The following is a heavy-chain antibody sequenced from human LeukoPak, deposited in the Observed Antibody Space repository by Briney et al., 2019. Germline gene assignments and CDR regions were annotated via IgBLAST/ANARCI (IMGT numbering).Heavy chain of an antibody. J-gene: IGHJ4*02. D-gene: IGHD3-10*01. CDR3: ARDSDYGSGSYYNGNFDY. Sequence: GRSLRLSCAASGFTFSSYAMHWVRQAPGKGLEWVAVISYDGSNKYYADSVKGRFTISRDNSKNTLYLQMNSLRAEDTAVYYCARDSDYGSGSYYNGNFDYWGQGTLVTVSS. CDR2: ISYDGSNK. CDR1: GFTFSSYA. V-gene: IGHV3-30*01.